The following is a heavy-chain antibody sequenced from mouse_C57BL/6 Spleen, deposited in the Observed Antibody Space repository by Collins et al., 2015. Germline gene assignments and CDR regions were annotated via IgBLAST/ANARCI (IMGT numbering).Heavy chain of an antibody. CDR1: GYTFTDYY. D-gene: IGHD1-1*01. V-gene: IGHV1-19*01. Sequence: EVQLQQSGPVLVKPGASVKMSCKASGYTFTDYYMNWVKQSHGKSLEWIGVINPYNGGTSYNQKFKGKATLTVDKSSSTAYMELNSLTSEDSAVYYCATNYYGSSYGHFDVWGTGTTVTVSS. CDR2: INPYNGGT. J-gene: IGHJ1*03. CDR3: ATNYYGSSYGHFDV.